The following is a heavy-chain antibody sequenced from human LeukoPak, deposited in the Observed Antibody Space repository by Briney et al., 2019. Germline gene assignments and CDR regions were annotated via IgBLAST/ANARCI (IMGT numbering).Heavy chain of an antibody. CDR1: LRSHW. J-gene: IGHJ4*02. Sequence: GGPLRLLCVRALRSHWLGWERQAPGKGLGWVANIKEDGSQKYYMDSVKGRFTISKDNAKSSLFLQMNNLRVEDTAVYYCTRDQTWGQGTLVTVSS. V-gene: IGHV3-7*01. CDR2: IKEDGSQK. CDR3: TRDQT.